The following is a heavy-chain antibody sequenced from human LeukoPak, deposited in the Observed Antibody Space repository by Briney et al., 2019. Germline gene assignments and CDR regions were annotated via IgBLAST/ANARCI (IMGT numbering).Heavy chain of an antibody. Sequence: ASVKVSCKASGYTFTDYYIHWVRQAPGQGLEWMGWINPNSGGTNYAQKFQGRVTMTRDTSISTAYMELSRLRSDDTAVYYCARDLVRGSVDYWGQGTLVTVSS. V-gene: IGHV1-2*02. CDR2: INPNSGGT. D-gene: IGHD3-10*01. J-gene: IGHJ4*02. CDR3: ARDLVRGSVDY. CDR1: GYTFTDYY.